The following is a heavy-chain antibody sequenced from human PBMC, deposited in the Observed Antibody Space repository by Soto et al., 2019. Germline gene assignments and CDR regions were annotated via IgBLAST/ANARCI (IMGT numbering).Heavy chain of an antibody. J-gene: IGHJ4*02. CDR1: GFTFNIAW. CDR2: IKSNIHGGTT. V-gene: IGHV3-15*07. CDR3: ATDRVDLRQYY. Sequence: EVQLVKSGGVFVEPGGSLRLSCAASGFTFNIAWMNWFGQAPGKGLEWVGLIKSNIHGGTTDYAAPVKGRFTISRDDSKDTLYLQMNSLKTEYTAVYYCATDRVDLRQYYWGQGALVTVSS. D-gene: IGHD3-16*01.